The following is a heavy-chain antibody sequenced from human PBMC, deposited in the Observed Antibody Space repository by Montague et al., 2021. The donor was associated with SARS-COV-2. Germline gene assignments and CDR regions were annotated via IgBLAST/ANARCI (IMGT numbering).Heavy chain of an antibody. D-gene: IGHD4-23*01. Sequence: ETLSLPCTVSDDSINNKTYFWDWIRQPPGKGLEWIGSIHYRGSTHCNPSLKSRLTISVDTSRNQFSLKLSSVTAADTAVYFCARTTVVTPYYYYAMDVWGQGTTVTVSS. J-gene: IGHJ6*02. V-gene: IGHV4-39*01. CDR2: IHYRGST. CDR3: ARTTVVTPYYYYAMDV. CDR1: DDSINNKTYF.